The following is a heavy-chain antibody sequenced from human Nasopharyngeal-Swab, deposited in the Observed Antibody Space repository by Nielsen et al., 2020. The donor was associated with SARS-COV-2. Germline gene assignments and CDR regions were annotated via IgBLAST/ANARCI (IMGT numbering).Heavy chain of an antibody. D-gene: IGHD3-22*01. CDR1: GFPLSTSGVG. Sequence: SGPTLVNPTQTLTLTCTFSGFPLSTSGVGVGWIRQPPGKALEWLALIYWDDDKRYSPSLKSRLTITKDTSKNQVVLTMTNMDPVDTATYYCARDSYYYDSSGYYYGAFDIWGQGTMVTVSS. V-gene: IGHV2-5*02. J-gene: IGHJ3*02. CDR2: IYWDDDK. CDR3: ARDSYYYDSSGYYYGAFDI.